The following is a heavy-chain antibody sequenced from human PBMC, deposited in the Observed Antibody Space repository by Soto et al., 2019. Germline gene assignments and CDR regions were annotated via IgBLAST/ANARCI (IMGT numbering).Heavy chain of an antibody. CDR1: GFTFSSYA. V-gene: IGHV3-23*01. D-gene: IGHD3-10*01. J-gene: IGHJ4*02. Sequence: EVQLLESGGGLVQPGGSLRLSCAASGFTFSSYAMSWVRQAPGKGLEWVSAISGSGGSTYYADSVKGRFTISRDNSKNTPYLQMNSLRAKDTAVYYCAKVHYYGSGSPYYWGQGTLVTVSS. CDR3: AKVHYYGSGSPYY. CDR2: ISGSGGST.